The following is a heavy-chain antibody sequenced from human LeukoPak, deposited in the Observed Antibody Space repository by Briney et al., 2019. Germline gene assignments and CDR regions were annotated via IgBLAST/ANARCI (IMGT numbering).Heavy chain of an antibody. V-gene: IGHV3-23*01. Sequence: GGSLRLSCAASGFTFSTYVVNWVRQAPGKGLEWVSAISGSGGNTYYADTVSGRFTISRDNSKNTLYLQMNSLRAEDTAVYYCAREPYGDYAYFDYWGQGTLVTVSS. D-gene: IGHD4-17*01. CDR3: AREPYGDYAYFDY. CDR2: ISGSGGNT. CDR1: GFTFSTYV. J-gene: IGHJ4*02.